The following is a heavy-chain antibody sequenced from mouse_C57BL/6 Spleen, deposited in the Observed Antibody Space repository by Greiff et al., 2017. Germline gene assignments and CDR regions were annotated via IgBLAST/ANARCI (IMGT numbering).Heavy chain of an antibody. V-gene: IGHV2-2*01. CDR3: ARNPHDYGSTYYARDY. CDR2: IWSGGST. Sequence: QVQLQQSGPGLVQPSQSLSITCTVSGFSLTSYGVHWVRQSPGKGLEWLGVIWSGGSTASNAAFISRLSISKDNSKSQVFFKMNSLQADDTAIYYCARNPHDYGSTYYARDYWGQGTSVTVSS. J-gene: IGHJ4*01. D-gene: IGHD1-1*01. CDR1: GFSLTSYG.